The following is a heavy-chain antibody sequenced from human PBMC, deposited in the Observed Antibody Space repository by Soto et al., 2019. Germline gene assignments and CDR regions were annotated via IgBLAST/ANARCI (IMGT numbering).Heavy chain of an antibody. J-gene: IGHJ4*02. CDR3: AILLLDQFDY. Sequence: QVQLVESGGGVVQPGRSLRLSCAGSGFTFSSYAMHWVRQAPGKGLEWVAVISYDGSNKYYADSVKVRFTISSDNSKNTLYMQMNSLRAADTAVYYCAILLLDQFDYWGQGTIVTVS. D-gene: IGHD1-1*01. CDR2: ISYDGSNK. CDR1: GFTFSSYA. V-gene: IGHV3-30-3*01.